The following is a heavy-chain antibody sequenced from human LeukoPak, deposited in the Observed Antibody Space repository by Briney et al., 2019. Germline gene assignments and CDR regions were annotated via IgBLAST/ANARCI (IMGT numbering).Heavy chain of an antibody. J-gene: IGHJ3*02. CDR3: ASRSSGSYLDAFDM. Sequence: ASVKVSCKASGYTFTVYYMHCVRQAPGQGLEWMGWINPNSGGTNYAQKFQGRVTMTSDTSISTAYMELSRLRSDDTAVYYCASRSSGSYLDAFDMWGQGTMVTVSS. D-gene: IGHD1-26*01. V-gene: IGHV1-2*02. CDR1: GYTFTVYY. CDR2: INPNSGGT.